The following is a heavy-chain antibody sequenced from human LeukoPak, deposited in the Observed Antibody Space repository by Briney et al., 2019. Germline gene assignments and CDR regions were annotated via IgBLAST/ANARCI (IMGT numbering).Heavy chain of an antibody. Sequence: GASVKVSCKTSGYSFSTYGIIWVRQAPGQGLEWVGWINPLIGNTDYAQNLQDRLTMTTDTSTSTAYLELRGLKSNDTAFYYCARLFGSIERGYCSRTSCSTDYWGQGTLVTVSS. J-gene: IGHJ4*02. D-gene: IGHD2-2*01. CDR1: GYSFSTYG. CDR3: ARLFGSIERGYCSRTSCSTDY. V-gene: IGHV1-18*01. CDR2: INPLIGNT.